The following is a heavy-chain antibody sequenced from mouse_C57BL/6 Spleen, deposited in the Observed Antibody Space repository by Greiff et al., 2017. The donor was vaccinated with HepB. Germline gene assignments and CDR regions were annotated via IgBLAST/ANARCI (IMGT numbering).Heavy chain of an antibody. Sequence: DVQLQESGPGLVKPSQSLSLTCSVTGYSITSGYYWNWIRQFPGNKLEWMGYISYDGSNNYNPSLKNRISITRDTSKNQFFLKLNSVTTEDTATYYCAREGGRQLGGYFDVWGTGTTVTVSS. V-gene: IGHV3-6*01. CDR3: AREGGRQLGGYFDV. D-gene: IGHD1-1*02. CDR2: ISYDGSN. CDR1: GYSITSGYY. J-gene: IGHJ1*03.